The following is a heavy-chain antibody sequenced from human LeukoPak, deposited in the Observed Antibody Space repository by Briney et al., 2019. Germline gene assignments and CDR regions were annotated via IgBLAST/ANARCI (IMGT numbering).Heavy chain of an antibody. CDR3: ARDRSSRAGGGFDY. J-gene: IGHJ4*02. CDR1: GFTFSSYS. CDR2: ISSSSSYI. D-gene: IGHD3-16*01. V-gene: IGHV3-21*01. Sequence: PGGSPRLSCAASGFTFSSYSMNWVRQAPGEGLEWVSSISSSSSYIYYADSVKGRFTISRDNAKNSLYLQMNSRRAEDTAVYYCARDRSSRAGGGFDYWGQGTLVTVSS.